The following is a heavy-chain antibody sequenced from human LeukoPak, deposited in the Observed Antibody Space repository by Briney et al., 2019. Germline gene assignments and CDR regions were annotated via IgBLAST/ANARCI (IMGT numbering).Heavy chain of an antibody. CDR2: IYTSGST. CDR1: GDSISNYY. Sequence: PSQTLSLTCTVSGDSISNYYWSWIRPSAAKGLEWIGHIYTSGSTNYNPSLKSRVTMSVDTSKKQFSLKLKSVTAADTAVYYCARVKMTSITSHDYWGQGALVTVSS. V-gene: IGHV4-4*07. D-gene: IGHD2-21*02. J-gene: IGHJ4*02. CDR3: ARVKMTSITSHDY.